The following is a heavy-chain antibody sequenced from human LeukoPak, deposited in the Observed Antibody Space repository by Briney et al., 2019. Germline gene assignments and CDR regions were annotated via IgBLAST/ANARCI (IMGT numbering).Heavy chain of an antibody. V-gene: IGHV4-61*01. CDR3: PRWGTY. J-gene: IGHJ4*02. CDR2: IHYSVTT. CDR1: GGSVSSGTYF. D-gene: IGHD7-27*01. Sequence: PSETLSLTCTVSGGSVSSGTYFWTWVRQPPGKGLEWIGHIHYSVTTNYNPSLKSRVTMSLDTSKNQFSLKLTSVTAADTAIYFCPRWGTYWGQGILVTVSS.